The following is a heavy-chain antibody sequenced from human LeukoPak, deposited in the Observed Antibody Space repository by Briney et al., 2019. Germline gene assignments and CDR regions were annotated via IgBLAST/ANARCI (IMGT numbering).Heavy chain of an antibody. V-gene: IGHV4-39*07. Sequence: SETLSLTCTVSGGSISSGSYYWVWIRQPPGKGLEWIGTIYYSGTTYYNPSLKSRVTISVDTSKNQFSLRLSSVTAADTAVYYCARVTGYMTEDYFDYWGQGTLITVSS. CDR3: ARVTGYMTEDYFDY. CDR1: GGSISSGSYY. J-gene: IGHJ4*02. D-gene: IGHD6-13*01. CDR2: IYYSGTT.